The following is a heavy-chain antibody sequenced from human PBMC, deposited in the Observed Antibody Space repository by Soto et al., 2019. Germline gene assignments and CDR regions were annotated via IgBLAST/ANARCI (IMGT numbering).Heavy chain of an antibody. CDR2: IYYSGST. D-gene: IGHD3-9*01. CDR1: GGSISSYY. Sequence: PXGTLSLTCTVSGGSISSYYWSWIRQPPGKGLEWIGYIYYSGSTNYNPSLKSRVTISVDTSKNQLSLKLSSVTAADTAVYYCARAGTSGYDILTGYSNHFDYWGQGTLVTVSS. V-gene: IGHV4-59*01. J-gene: IGHJ4*02. CDR3: ARAGTSGYDILTGYSNHFDY.